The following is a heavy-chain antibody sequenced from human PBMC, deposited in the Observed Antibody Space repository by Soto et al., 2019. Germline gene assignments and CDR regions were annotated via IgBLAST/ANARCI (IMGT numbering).Heavy chain of an antibody. Sequence: PGWSLRLSCAASGFTFSSYSMNWVRQAPGKGLEWVSSISHTTNYKYSADSVRGRFTISRDNAKNSLYLQMNSLRVEDTAVYYCARDPSNSHYFDSWGQGTLVTVSS. J-gene: IGHJ4*02. D-gene: IGHD1-26*01. CDR1: GFTFSSYS. V-gene: IGHV3-21*06. CDR2: ISHTTNYK. CDR3: ARDPSNSHYFDS.